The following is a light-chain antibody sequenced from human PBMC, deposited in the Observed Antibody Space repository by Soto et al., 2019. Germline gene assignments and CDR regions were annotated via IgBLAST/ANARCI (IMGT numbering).Light chain of an antibody. CDR3: QQRANWPIT. V-gene: IGKV3-11*01. Sequence: EIVLTQSPATVSLSPGERATLSCRASQSVSSYLAWYQQKPGQAPRLLIFDASNRATGVPARFSGSGSGTDFTLIISRLEPEDVAVYYCQQRANWPITFGQGTRLEIK. J-gene: IGKJ5*01. CDR1: QSVSSY. CDR2: DAS.